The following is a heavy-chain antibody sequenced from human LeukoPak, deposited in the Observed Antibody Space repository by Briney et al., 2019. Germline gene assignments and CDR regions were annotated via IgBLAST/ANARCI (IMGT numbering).Heavy chain of an antibody. V-gene: IGHV4-59*01. Sequence: SETLSLPCSVSGGSISSYYWICIRQPRGEGLEWIGYIYYSGSTNYNPPLKSRVTISVDTSKNQFSLKLSSVTAADTAVYYCARDARYCSGGSCSRTGPFQHWGQGTLVTVSS. J-gene: IGHJ1*01. D-gene: IGHD2-15*01. CDR3: ARDARYCSGGSCSRTGPFQH. CDR2: IYYSGST. CDR1: GGSISSYY.